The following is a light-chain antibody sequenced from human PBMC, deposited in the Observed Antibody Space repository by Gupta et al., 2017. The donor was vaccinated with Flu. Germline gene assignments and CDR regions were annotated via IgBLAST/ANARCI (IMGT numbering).Light chain of an antibody. CDR2: VAS. CDR3: QQVNTYPHT. J-gene: IGKJ2*01. V-gene: IGKV1-9*01. CDR1: QGISNY. Sequence: PSFLSASVGDGVSITCRASQGISNYLAWYQHKPGKAPKLLIYVASILQSGVPSRFSGTASGTEFTLTISSLQPEDFATYYCQQVNTYPHTFGQGTKLEIK.